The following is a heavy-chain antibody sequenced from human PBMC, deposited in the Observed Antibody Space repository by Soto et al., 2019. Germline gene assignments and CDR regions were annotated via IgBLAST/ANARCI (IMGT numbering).Heavy chain of an antibody. D-gene: IGHD6-6*01. CDR1: GGSISSSSYY. CDR2: IYYSGST. V-gene: IGHV4-39*01. Sequence: PSETLSLTCTVSGGSISSSSYYWGWIRQPPGKGLEWIGSIYYSGSTYYNPSLKSRVTISVDTSKNQFSLKLSSVTAADTAVYYCARLVGAARPIYYYYYYMDVWGKGTTVTVSS. CDR3: ARLVGAARPIYYYYYYMDV. J-gene: IGHJ6*03.